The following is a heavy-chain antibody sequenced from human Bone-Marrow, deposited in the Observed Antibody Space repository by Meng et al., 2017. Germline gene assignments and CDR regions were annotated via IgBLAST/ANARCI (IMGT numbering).Heavy chain of an antibody. J-gene: IGHJ6*01. CDR2: IWYDGSNK. Sequence: GESLKISCAASGFTFSSYGMHWVRQAPGKGLEWVALIWYDGSNKYYADSVKGRFTISRDNAKNSLYLQMNSLRAEDTAVYYCARQYDFWSGYSPNYYYYGMYVWGQGTTVT. V-gene: IGHV3-33*01. CDR3: ARQYDFWSGYSPNYYYYGMYV. D-gene: IGHD3-3*01. CDR1: GFTFSSYG.